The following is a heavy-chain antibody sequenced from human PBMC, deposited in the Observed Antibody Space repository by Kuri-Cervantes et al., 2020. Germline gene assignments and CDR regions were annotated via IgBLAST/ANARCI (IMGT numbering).Heavy chain of an antibody. V-gene: IGHV2-26*01. CDR3: ARTDEITTVRGVIIDYYYMDV. Sequence: SGPTLVKPTQTLTLTCTFSGFSLSTSGAGVSWIRQPPGKALEWLAHIFSNDEKSYSTSLKSRLTISKDTYKSQVVLTMTNMDPVDTAKYFCARTDEITTVRGVIIDYYYMDVWGKGTTVTVSS. CDR1: GFSLSTSGAG. CDR2: IFSNDEK. J-gene: IGHJ6*03. D-gene: IGHD3-10*01.